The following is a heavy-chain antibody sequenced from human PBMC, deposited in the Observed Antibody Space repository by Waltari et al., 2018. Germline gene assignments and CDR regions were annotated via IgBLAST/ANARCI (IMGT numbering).Heavy chain of an antibody. J-gene: IGHJ4*02. V-gene: IGHV4-39*01. CDR2: IYYAGNA. CDR3: ARQGASSWFYVTFDY. D-gene: IGHD6-13*01. CDR1: GGSITNSDYY. Sequence: QLQLQESGPGLVKPSETLSITCTVSGGSITNSDYYWGWIRQPPGKGLEWIGAIYYAGNAYYHPSLMSRFTISVDTSKNQFSLKLSSVTAADTAVYYCARQGASSWFYVTFDYWGQGTLVPVSS.